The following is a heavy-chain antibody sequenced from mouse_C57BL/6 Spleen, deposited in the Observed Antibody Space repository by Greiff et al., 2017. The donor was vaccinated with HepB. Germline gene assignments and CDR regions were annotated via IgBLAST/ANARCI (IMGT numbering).Heavy chain of an antibody. D-gene: IGHD1-2*01. CDR1: GFTFSDYY. CDR3: ASITTPYWYFDV. CDR2: INYDGSST. J-gene: IGHJ1*03. V-gene: IGHV5-16*01. Sequence: DVKLVESEGGLVQPGSSMKLSCTASGFTFSDYYMAWVRQVPEKGLEWVANINYDGSSTYYLDSLKSRFIISRDNAKNILYLQMSSLKSEDTATYYCASITTPYWYFDVWGTGTTVTVSS.